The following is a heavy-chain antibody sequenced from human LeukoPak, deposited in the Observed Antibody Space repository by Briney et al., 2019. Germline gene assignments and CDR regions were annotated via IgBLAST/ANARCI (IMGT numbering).Heavy chain of an antibody. J-gene: IGHJ3*02. D-gene: IGHD1-26*01. CDR1: GFTFSSYG. Sequence: GGSLRLSCAASGFTFSSYGMHWVRQAPGKGLEWVAVISYDGSNKYYADSVKGRFTISRDNSKNTRYLQMNSLRAEDTAVYYCASSGGAFDIWGQGTMVTVSS. CDR3: ASSGGAFDI. V-gene: IGHV3-30*03. CDR2: ISYDGSNK.